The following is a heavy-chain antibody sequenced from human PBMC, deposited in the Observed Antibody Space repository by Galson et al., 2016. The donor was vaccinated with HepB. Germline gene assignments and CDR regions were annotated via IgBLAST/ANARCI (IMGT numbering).Heavy chain of an antibody. CDR3: ARRSENYYGPFDY. CDR2: INHSGDT. J-gene: IGHJ4*02. Sequence: LSLTCAVNGGSVRGYYWSWIRQSPEKGLEWIGEINHSGDTKYNPSLKSRITISVDTSKDQFSLKLKSVTAADTAMYYCARRSENYYGPFDYWGQGTMVTVS. D-gene: IGHD1-26*01. V-gene: IGHV4-34*01. CDR1: GGSVRGYY.